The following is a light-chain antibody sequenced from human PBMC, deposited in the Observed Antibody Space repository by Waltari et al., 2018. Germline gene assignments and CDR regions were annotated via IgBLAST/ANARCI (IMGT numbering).Light chain of an antibody. Sequence: QSALTQPASVSGSPGQSITISCTGTSSDVGGHPYVSWYQQYPGKAPKLIIYDVSSRPSGFSTRFSGSSSGNTASLTISGLRAEDEADYYCSSYSSVTNVVFGGGTKLTVL. CDR1: SSDVGGHPY. CDR2: DVS. V-gene: IGLV2-14*03. CDR3: SSYSSVTNVV. J-gene: IGLJ2*01.